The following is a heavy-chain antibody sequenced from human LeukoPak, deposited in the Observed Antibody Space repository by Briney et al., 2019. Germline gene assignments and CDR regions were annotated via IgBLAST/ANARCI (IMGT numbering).Heavy chain of an antibody. CDR3: AKVYWYYGSSGYYYFDY. J-gene: IGHJ4*02. Sequence: GGSLRLSCAASGFTFSSYAMSWVRQAPGKGLEWVSAISGSGGSTYYADSVKGRFTISRDNSKNTLYLQMNSLRAEDTAVYYCAKVYWYYGSSGYYYFDYWGQGTLVTVSS. D-gene: IGHD3-22*01. CDR2: ISGSGGST. CDR1: GFTFSSYA. V-gene: IGHV3-23*01.